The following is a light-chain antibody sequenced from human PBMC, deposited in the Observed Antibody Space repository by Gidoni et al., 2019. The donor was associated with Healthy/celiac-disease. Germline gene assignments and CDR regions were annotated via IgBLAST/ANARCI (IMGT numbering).Light chain of an antibody. CDR2: EVS. Sequence: QSALTQPASVSGSPGQSITISCTGTSSEVGGYHYVSWYQQHPGKAPKLMIYEVSNRPSGVSNRFSGSKSGNTASLTISGLQAEDEADYYCSSYTSSSTLDVVFGGGTKLTVL. CDR3: SSYTSSSTLDVV. V-gene: IGLV2-14*01. J-gene: IGLJ2*01. CDR1: SSEVGGYHY.